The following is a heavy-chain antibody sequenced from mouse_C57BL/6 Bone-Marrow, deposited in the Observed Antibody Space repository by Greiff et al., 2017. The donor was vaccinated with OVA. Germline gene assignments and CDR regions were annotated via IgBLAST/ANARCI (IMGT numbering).Heavy chain of an antibody. J-gene: IGHJ1*03. CDR3: TTCGGYAWYFDV. V-gene: IGHV14-4*01. D-gene: IGHD2-2*01. CDR1: GFNIKDDY. CDR2: IDPENGDT. Sequence: VTLKESGAELVRPGASVKLSCTASGFNIKDDYMHWVKQRPEQGLEWIGWIDPENGDTEYASKFQGKATITADTPSNTAYLQLSSLTSEDTAVYYCTTCGGYAWYFDVWGTGTTVTVSS.